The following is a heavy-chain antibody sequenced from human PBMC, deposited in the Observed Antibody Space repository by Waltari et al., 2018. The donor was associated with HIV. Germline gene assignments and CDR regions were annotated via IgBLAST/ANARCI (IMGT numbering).Heavy chain of an antibody. CDR1: GFTFSSYS. J-gene: IGHJ4*02. CDR2: ISSSSSYI. CDR3: AGSSSWFDY. Sequence: EVQLVESGGGMVKPGGSLRLSCAASGFTFSSYSMNWVRQAPGKGLEWVSSISSSSSYIYYADSVKGLFTISRDNAKNSLYLQMNSLRAEDTAVYYCAGSSSWFDYWGQGTLVTVSS. D-gene: IGHD6-13*01. V-gene: IGHV3-21*01.